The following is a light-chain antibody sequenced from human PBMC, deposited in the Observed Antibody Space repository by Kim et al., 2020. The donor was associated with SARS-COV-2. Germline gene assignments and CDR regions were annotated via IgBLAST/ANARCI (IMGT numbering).Light chain of an antibody. V-gene: IGKV3-15*01. CDR2: GAS. Sequence: EIVMTQSPVTLSVSPGERATLSCRASHSVSSNLAWYQQKPGQAPRLLIYGASTRATGLPDRFSGSGSGTEFTLTISSLQSEDFAVYYCQQYTSWPLTFGGGTKLEI. J-gene: IGKJ4*01. CDR3: QQYTSWPLT. CDR1: HSVSSN.